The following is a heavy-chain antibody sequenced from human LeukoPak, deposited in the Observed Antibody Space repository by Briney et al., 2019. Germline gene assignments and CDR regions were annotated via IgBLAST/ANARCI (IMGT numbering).Heavy chain of an antibody. CDR2: IYRSEST. Sequence: SETLSLTCSVSSGSISSYYWSWIRQPPGKGLEWIGYIYRSESTNYNPSLKSRVTISVDTSKSQFSLKLTSVTAADTAVYYCARALFRYESSSRSLHWYFDLWGRGTLVTVSS. D-gene: IGHD3-22*01. J-gene: IGHJ2*01. V-gene: IGHV4-59*01. CDR3: ARALFRYESSSRSLHWYFDL. CDR1: SGSISSYY.